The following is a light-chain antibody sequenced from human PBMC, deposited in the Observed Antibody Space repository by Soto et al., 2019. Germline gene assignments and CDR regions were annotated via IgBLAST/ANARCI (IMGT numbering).Light chain of an antibody. CDR1: QSLVYSDGQTY. CDR3: MQGTPWPLT. J-gene: IGKJ4*01. CDR2: KIS. Sequence: VVMTQSPLSLPVTLGQPASISCRSSQSLVYSDGQTYLHWFHQWPGLTPRRLIHKISSRYSGVPDRFSGSGSGTDFTLKISRVEAADVGVYYCMQGTPWPLTFGGGTKVEIK. V-gene: IGKV2-30*01.